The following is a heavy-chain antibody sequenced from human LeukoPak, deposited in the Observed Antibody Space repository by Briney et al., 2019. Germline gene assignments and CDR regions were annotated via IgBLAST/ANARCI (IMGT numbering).Heavy chain of an antibody. CDR1: GGTFSSYA. D-gene: IGHD3-10*01. J-gene: IGHJ3*02. CDR2: IIPIFGTA. V-gene: IGHV1-69*05. CDR3: ARDSYNPVAGGVLLWFGVWRIDAFDI. Sequence: ASVKVSCKASGGTFSSYAISWVRQAPGQGLEWMGGIIPIFGTANYAQKFQGRVTMTRDTSTSTVYMELSSLRSEDTAVYYCARDSYNPVAGGVLLWFGVWRIDAFDIWGQGTMVTVSS.